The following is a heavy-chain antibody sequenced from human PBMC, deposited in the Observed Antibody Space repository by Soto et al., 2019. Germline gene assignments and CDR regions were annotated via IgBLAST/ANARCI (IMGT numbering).Heavy chain of an antibody. CDR1: GGTLSSYT. CDR3: ARDKRYCSVTSCPDFDY. CDR2: VIPNLGVT. D-gene: IGHD2-15*01. V-gene: IGHV1-69*08. Sequence: QVQLVQSGAEVKKPGSSVKVSCKASGGTLSSYTFSWVRQAPGQGLEWMGRVIPNLGVTNYAKKFQGSFTIVVDTSTSTASMELNSLRYEDTAVYYCARDKRYCSVTSCPDFDYWGQGTLVTVSS. J-gene: IGHJ4*02.